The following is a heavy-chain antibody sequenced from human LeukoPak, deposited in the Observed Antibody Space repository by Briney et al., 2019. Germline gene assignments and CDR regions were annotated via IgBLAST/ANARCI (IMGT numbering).Heavy chain of an antibody. CDR1: GFTFSSYE. CDR2: ISSSGSTI. J-gene: IGHJ4*02. V-gene: IGHV3-48*03. D-gene: IGHD3-22*01. CDR3: ARDSGGDYYDSSGYYSLGY. Sequence: PGGSLRLSCAASGFTFSSYEMNWVRQAPGKGLEWVSYISSSGSTIYYADSVKGRFTISRDNAKNSLYLQMNSLRAEDTAVYYCARDSGGDYYDSSGYYSLGYWGQGTLVTVSS.